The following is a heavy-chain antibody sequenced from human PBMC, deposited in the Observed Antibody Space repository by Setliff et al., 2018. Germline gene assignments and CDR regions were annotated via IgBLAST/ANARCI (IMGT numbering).Heavy chain of an antibody. CDR3: ARGNYAYWYFDL. CDR1: GDSINSRTNY. CDR2: IYASWST. J-gene: IGHJ2*01. V-gene: IGHV4-61*09. Sequence: LSLTCTVSGDSINSRTNYWSWIRQPAGKGPEWIGHIYASWSTNYNPSLKSRVTISVDTSKNQFSLKLSSVTAADTAVYYCARGNYAYWYFDLWGRGTLVTVSS. D-gene: IGHD1-7*01.